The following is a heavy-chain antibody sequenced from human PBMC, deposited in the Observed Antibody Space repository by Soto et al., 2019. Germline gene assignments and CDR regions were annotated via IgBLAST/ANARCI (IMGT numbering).Heavy chain of an antibody. CDR1: GGSISSGDYY. Sequence: SETLSLTCTVSGGSISSGDYYWSWIRQPPGKGLEWIGYIYYSGSTYYNPSLKSRVTISVDTSKNQFSLKLSSVTAADTAVYYCARAFWTTRYFDWAHYYGMDVWGQGTTVTVSS. CDR3: ARAFWTTRYFDWAHYYGMDV. D-gene: IGHD3-9*01. CDR2: IYYSGST. V-gene: IGHV4-30-4*01. J-gene: IGHJ6*02.